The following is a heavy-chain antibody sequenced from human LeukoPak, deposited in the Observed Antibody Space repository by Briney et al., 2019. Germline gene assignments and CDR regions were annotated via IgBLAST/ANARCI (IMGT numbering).Heavy chain of an antibody. J-gene: IGHJ4*02. D-gene: IGHD6-13*01. CDR1: GFTVSSNY. V-gene: IGHV3-53*01. CDR3: ARGGSSSWYYFDY. CDR2: IYSGGST. Sequence: GGSLRLSCAASGFTVSSNYMSWVRQAPGKGLEWVSVIYSGGSTYYADSVKGRFTISRDSSKNTLYLQMNSLRAEDTAVYYCARGGSSSWYYFDYWGQGTLVTVSS.